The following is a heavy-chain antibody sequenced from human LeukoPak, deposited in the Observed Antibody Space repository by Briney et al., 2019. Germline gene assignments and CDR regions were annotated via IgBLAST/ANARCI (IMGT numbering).Heavy chain of an antibody. J-gene: IGHJ6*02. CDR3: ARYCSGGSCYSGMDV. Sequence: PGGSLRLSCAASGFSFSSYGMHWVRQAPGKGREWVAVIWYDGSNKHYADSVKGRLTISRDNSKSTLYLQMNSLRAEDTAVYYCARYCSGGSCYSGMDVWGQGTTVIVSS. CDR1: GFSFSSYG. CDR2: IWYDGSNK. V-gene: IGHV3-33*01. D-gene: IGHD2-15*01.